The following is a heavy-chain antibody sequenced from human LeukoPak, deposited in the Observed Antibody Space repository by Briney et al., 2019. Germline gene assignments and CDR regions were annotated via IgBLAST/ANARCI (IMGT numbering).Heavy chain of an antibody. D-gene: IGHD6-19*01. J-gene: IGHJ4*02. V-gene: IGHV3-7*01. CDR2: IKQDGSEK. CDR3: ASSHSSGSLSPDY. Sequence: GGSLRLSCAASGFTVSTKYMSWVRQAPGKGLEWVANIKQDGSEKYYVDSVKGRFTISRDNAKNSLYLQMNSLRAEDTAVYYCASSHSSGSLSPDYWGQGTLVTVSS. CDR1: GFTVSTKY.